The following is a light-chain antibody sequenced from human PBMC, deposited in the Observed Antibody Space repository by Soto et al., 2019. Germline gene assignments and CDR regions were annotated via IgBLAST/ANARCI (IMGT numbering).Light chain of an antibody. CDR3: AAWDDSLSGVV. J-gene: IGLJ2*01. Sequence: QSVLNQPPSASGTPGQRVTISCSGSSSNIGSNYVYWYQQLPGTAPKLLIYRNNQRPSGVPDRFSGSKSGTSASLAISGLRSEDEADYYCAAWDDSLSGVVFGGGTKLNVL. V-gene: IGLV1-47*01. CDR1: SSNIGSNY. CDR2: RNN.